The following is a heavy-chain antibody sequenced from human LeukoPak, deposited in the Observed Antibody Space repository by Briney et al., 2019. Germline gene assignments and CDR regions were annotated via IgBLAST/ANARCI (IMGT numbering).Heavy chain of an antibody. CDR3: ASSRLRPRPYDY. D-gene: IGHD5-12*01. Sequence: SETLSLTCSVNGGSSSGYYWSWIRQAPGKGLEWIGDINSVGSVDYNPSLKSRVTISLDQSRNIFSLNLTSVTAADTAVYYCASSRLRPRPYDYWGQGTLVTVSS. J-gene: IGHJ4*02. CDR1: GGSSSGYY. V-gene: IGHV4-34*01. CDR2: INSVGSV.